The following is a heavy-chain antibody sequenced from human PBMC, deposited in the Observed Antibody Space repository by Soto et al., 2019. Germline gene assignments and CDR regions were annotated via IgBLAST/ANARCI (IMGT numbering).Heavy chain of an antibody. Sequence: SVKVSCKASGGTFSGYVINWVRQAPGQGLEWMGGIVPIFGTPNYAQKFQGRVTITADKSANTGYMELSSLRSDDTAVYYCARDLGGHTQEVFSHSYGMDAWGQGTTVTVSS. D-gene: IGHD3-3*01. J-gene: IGHJ6*02. CDR2: IVPIFGTP. CDR3: ARDLGGHTQEVFSHSYGMDA. CDR1: GGTFSGYV. V-gene: IGHV1-69*06.